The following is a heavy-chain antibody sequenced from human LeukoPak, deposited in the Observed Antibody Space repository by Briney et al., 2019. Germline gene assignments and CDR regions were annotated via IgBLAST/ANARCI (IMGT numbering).Heavy chain of an antibody. CDR3: ARKRGVGVDTNAFDM. V-gene: IGHV1-2*02. J-gene: IGHJ3*02. CDR2: INANNDGS. Sequence: EASVTVSCKASGYTLTEYYMHWVRQAPGQGLEWVGWINANNDGSMYAQKFQGRVTMTRDTSINTAYMELSRLRSDDTAVYYCARKRGVGVDTNAFDMWGQGTMVTVSS. CDR1: GYTLTEYY. D-gene: IGHD3-3*01.